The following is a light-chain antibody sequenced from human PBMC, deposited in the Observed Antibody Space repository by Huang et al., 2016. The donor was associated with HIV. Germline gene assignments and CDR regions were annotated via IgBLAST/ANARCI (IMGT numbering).Light chain of an antibody. CDR3: QQTYSPPWT. CDR1: QSISTY. J-gene: IGKJ1*01. CDR2: AAS. V-gene: IGKV1-39*01. Sequence: DIQMTQSPSSLSASVGDRVTITCRASQSISTYLNWYQQRPGKAPRLLIYAASSLQSGVPSRFRGGGAGTGFTLTISSLQIEDVATYFCQQTYSPPWTFGQGTKVEIK.